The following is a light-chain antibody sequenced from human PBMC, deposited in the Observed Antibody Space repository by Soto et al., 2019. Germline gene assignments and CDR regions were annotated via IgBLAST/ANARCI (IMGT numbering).Light chain of an antibody. CDR1: SSNVGNYNL. Sequence: SALTPPAPLSGSPGQSITLSCPGNSSNVGNYNLVSWYQQHPGKAPKLMIYEVYKRPSGVSNRFSGSKSGITASLTISGLQAEDEADYYCCSYAGSDTYVFGTGTKVTVL. V-gene: IGLV2-23*02. CDR3: CSYAGSDTYV. CDR2: EVY. J-gene: IGLJ1*01.